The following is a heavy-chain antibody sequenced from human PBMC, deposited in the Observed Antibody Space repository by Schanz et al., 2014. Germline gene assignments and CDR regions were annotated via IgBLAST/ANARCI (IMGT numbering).Heavy chain of an antibody. D-gene: IGHD2-21*01. CDR2: IIPILGIA. J-gene: IGHJ4*02. CDR1: GGTFSTYT. V-gene: IGHV1-69*08. CDR3: ARDRLECGAECYSVEVFEI. Sequence: QVQLVQSGAEVKKPGSSVKVSCKASGGTFSTYTISWVRQAPGQGLEWMGRIIPILGIANYAQKFQGRVTITADRSTSTAYMELSGLRSEDTAVYYCARDRLECGAECYSVEVFEIWGQGTLVTVSS.